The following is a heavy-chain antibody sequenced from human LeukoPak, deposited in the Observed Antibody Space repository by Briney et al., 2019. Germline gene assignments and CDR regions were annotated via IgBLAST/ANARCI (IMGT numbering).Heavy chain of an antibody. D-gene: IGHD1-26*01. V-gene: IGHV1-46*01. CDR1: GYTFTSYY. CDR2: INPSGGST. CDR3: ARDGFESLSNIPYLEAYSGSYSFGMDV. Sequence: ASVTVSCKASGYTFTSYYMHRVRQAPGQGLEWMGVINPSGGSTSYAQKFQGRGTMTRDTSTSTVYMELSSLRSEDTAVYYCARDGFESLSNIPYLEAYSGSYSFGMDVWGQGTTVTVSS. J-gene: IGHJ6*02.